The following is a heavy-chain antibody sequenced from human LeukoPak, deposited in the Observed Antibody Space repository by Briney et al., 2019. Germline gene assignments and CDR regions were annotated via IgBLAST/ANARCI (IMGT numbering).Heavy chain of an antibody. J-gene: IGHJ4*02. CDR3: ARANYYGSGKKDLDY. D-gene: IGHD3-10*01. Sequence: GSVKVSCKASGYTFSTYDINWVRQATGQGLEWMGWMNPNSGNTGYAQKVQGRVTMTRNNSMSSGYMELNSLRSEDTAVYYCARANYYGSGKKDLDYWGQGTLVSVSS. CDR2: MNPNSGNT. V-gene: IGHV1-8*01. CDR1: GYTFSTYD.